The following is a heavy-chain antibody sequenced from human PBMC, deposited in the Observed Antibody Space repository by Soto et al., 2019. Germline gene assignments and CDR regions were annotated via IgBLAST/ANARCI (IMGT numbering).Heavy chain of an antibody. Sequence: EVQLVESGGGLVQPRGSLRLSCAASGFTFSNFWMHWVRQAPGKGLVWVSRIDSDGSGAMYADSVKGRLTISRDNAKSTLFLQMNSLRAEDTAVYYCATLNSFGSDYWGRGTLVTVSS. D-gene: IGHD5-18*01. CDR1: GFTFSNFW. V-gene: IGHV3-74*03. CDR2: IDSDGSGA. J-gene: IGHJ4*02. CDR3: ATLNSFGSDY.